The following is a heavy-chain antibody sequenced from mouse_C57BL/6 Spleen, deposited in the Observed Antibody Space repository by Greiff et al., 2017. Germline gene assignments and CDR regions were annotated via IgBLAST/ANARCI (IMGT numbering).Heavy chain of an antibody. CDR1: GYTFTSYW. J-gene: IGHJ3*01. D-gene: IGHD2-1*01. CDR2: IDPSDSET. V-gene: IGHV1-52*01. CDR3: AREGCGNFAWFAY. Sequence: QVQLKQPGAELVRPGSSVKLSCKASGYTFTSYWMHWVKQRPIQGLEWIGNIDPSDSETHYNQKFKDKATLTVDKSSSTAYMQLSSLTAEDSAFYYCAREGCGNFAWFAYWGQGTLVTVSA.